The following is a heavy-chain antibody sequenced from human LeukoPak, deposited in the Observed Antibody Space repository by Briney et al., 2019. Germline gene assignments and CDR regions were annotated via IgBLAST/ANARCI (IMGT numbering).Heavy chain of an antibody. Sequence: GGSLRLSCAASGFTLSSYGMHWVRQAPGKGLEWVAFIRYDGSNKYYADSVKGRFTISRDNSKNTLYLQMNSLRAEDTAVYYCAKEQQLVRYFDYWGQGTLVTVSS. CDR3: AKEQQLVRYFDY. V-gene: IGHV3-30*02. CDR1: GFTLSSYG. CDR2: IRYDGSNK. D-gene: IGHD6-13*01. J-gene: IGHJ4*02.